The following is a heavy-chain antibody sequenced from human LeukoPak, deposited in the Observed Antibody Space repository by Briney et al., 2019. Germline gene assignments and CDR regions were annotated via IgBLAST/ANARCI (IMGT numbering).Heavy chain of an antibody. Sequence: ASVKVSCKASGGTFSNYAFSWVRQAPGQGLEWMGGIIPMFGTSDYAQKFQGRVTITTDESTTAAYMELSSLRSEDTAVYYCARGGYSYGPNHYHYMDVWDKGTTVTVSS. CDR1: GGTFSNYA. CDR3: ARGGYSYGPNHYHYMDV. J-gene: IGHJ6*03. D-gene: IGHD5-18*01. V-gene: IGHV1-69*05. CDR2: IIPMFGTS.